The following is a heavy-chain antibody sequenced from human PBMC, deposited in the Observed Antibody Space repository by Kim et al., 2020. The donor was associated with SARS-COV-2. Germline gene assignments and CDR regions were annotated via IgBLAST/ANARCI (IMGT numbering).Heavy chain of an antibody. V-gene: IGHV4-4*02. CDR1: GGSISSSNW. D-gene: IGHD6-13*01. CDR3: ARDPIAAAGIVYYGMDV. J-gene: IGHJ6*02. CDR2: IYHSGST. Sequence: SETLSLTCAVSGGSISSSNWWSWVRQPPGKGLEWIGEIYHSGSTNYNPSLKSRVTISVDKSKNQFSLKLSSVTAADTAVYYCARDPIAAAGIVYYGMDVWGQGTTVTVSS.